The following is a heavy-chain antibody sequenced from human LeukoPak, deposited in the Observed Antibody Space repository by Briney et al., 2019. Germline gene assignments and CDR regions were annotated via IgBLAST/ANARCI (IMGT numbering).Heavy chain of an antibody. CDR2: ISAYNGNT. J-gene: IGHJ4*02. Sequence: ASVKVSCKASGYTFTSYGISWVRQPPGQGLEWMGWISAYNGNTNYAQKLQGRVTMTTDTSTSTDYMELRSLRSDDTAVYYCARGKPSEVGSSLLDYWGQGTLVTVSS. CDR3: ARGKPSEVGSSLLDY. CDR1: GYTFTSYG. D-gene: IGHD6-13*01. V-gene: IGHV1-18*01.